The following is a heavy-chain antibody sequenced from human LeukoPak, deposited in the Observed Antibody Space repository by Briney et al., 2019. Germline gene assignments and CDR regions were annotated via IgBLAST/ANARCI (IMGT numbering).Heavy chain of an antibody. V-gene: IGHV4-61*02. D-gene: IGHD5-18*01. CDR2: IYTSGST. CDR3: ARADTAMAYFDY. J-gene: IGHJ4*02. CDR1: GGSISSGSYY. Sequence: PSETLSLTCTVSGGSISSGSYYWSWIRQPAGKGLEWIGRIYTSGSTNYSPSLKSRVTISVDTSKNQFSLKLSSVTAADTAVYYCARADTAMAYFDYWGQGTLVTVSS.